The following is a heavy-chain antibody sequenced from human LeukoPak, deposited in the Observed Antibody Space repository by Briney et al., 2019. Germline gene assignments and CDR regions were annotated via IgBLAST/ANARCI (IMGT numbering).Heavy chain of an antibody. D-gene: IGHD2-2*01. CDR1: GFTFSSHL. J-gene: IGHJ4*02. V-gene: IGHV3-74*01. CDR3: ARRVVVPAAPYYFDY. Sequence: GGSLRLSCAASGFTFSSHLMHWVRQAPGKGLVWVSRINSDGSSTSYADSVKGRFTISRDNAKNTLYLQMNSLRAEDTAVYYCARRVVVPAAPYYFDYWGQGTLVTVSS. CDR2: INSDGSST.